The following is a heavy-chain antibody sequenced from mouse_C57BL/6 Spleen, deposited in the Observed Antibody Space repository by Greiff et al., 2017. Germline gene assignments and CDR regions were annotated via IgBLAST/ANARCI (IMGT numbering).Heavy chain of an antibody. V-gene: IGHV7-3*01. J-gene: IGHJ2*01. CDR2: IRNKANGYTT. CDR1: GFTFTDYY. Sequence: EVKLMESGGGLVQPGGSLSLSCAASGFTFTDYYLSWVRQPPGKALEWLGFIRNKANGYTTEYSASVKGRFTISRDNSHSILYLQMNALRAEDSATYYCARYSTPFDYWGQGTTLTVSS. CDR3: ARYSTPFDY.